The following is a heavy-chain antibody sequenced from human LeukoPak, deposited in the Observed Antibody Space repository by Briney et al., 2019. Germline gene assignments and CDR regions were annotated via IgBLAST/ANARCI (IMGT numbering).Heavy chain of an antibody. J-gene: IGHJ6*02. CDR1: GGTFSSYA. CDR2: IIPIFGTA. CDR3: ARVGEFVVVPAAIDLYYYYYGMDV. Sequence: SVKVSCKASGGTFSSYAISWVRQAPGQGLEWMGGIIPIFGTANYAQKLQGRVTMTTDTSTSTAYMELRSLRSDDTAVYYCARVGEFVVVPAAIDLYYYYYGMDVWGQGTTVTVSS. V-gene: IGHV1-69*05. D-gene: IGHD2-2*01.